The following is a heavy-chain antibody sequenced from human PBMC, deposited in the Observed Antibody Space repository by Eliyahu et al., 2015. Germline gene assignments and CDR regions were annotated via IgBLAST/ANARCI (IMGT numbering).Heavy chain of an antibody. Sequence: QVQLVESGGGVVQPGRSLRLSCAASGFTFSSHGMHWVRQAPGKGLGWVAVIWYDGSNKFYVDSVQGRFTISRDNSKNTLFLQMNSLRAEDTAVYYCARDRDDAFDIWGQGTMVTVSS. CDR2: IWYDGSNK. V-gene: IGHV3-33*01. CDR3: ARDRDDAFDI. J-gene: IGHJ3*02. CDR1: GFTFSSHG.